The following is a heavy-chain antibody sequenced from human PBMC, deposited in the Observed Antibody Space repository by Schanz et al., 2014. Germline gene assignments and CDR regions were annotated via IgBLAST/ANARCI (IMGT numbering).Heavy chain of an antibody. D-gene: IGHD2-15*01. V-gene: IGHV3-48*01. Sequence: EVQLVESGGDLVQPGGSLRLSCSASGFTFSSYGMHWVRQAPGKGLEWVSYVSRSTPDIYYADSVKGRFTMSRDNAKNSVFLQMNSLRAEDTAVYYCARDFLLEQLGYSHYYYAMDVWGEGTTVTVSS. CDR2: VSRSTPDI. CDR1: GFTFSSYG. CDR3: ARDFLLEQLGYSHYYYAMDV. J-gene: IGHJ6*04.